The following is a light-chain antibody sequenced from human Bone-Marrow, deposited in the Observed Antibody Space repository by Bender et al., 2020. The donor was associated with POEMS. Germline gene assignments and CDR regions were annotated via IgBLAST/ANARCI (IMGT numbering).Light chain of an antibody. V-gene: IGLV2-23*02. Sequence: QSALTQPASVSGSPGQSITISCTGTSNDVGNYNVVSWYQQHPGKAPQLIIYDVSNRPSGISVRFSGSKSANTASLTISGLQAEDEADYYCCSYAGSTTFVVFGGGTKLTVL. J-gene: IGLJ2*01. CDR1: SNDVGNYNV. CDR3: CSYAGSTTFVV. CDR2: DVS.